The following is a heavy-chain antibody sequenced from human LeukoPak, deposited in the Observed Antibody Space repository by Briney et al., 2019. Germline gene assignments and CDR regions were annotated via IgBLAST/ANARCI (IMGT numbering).Heavy chain of an antibody. Sequence: GGSLRLSCAASGFTFSSYAMTWVRQAPGKGLEWVSVIGGSGSSTYYADSVKGRFTISRDNSKNTLYLQMNSLRAEDTAVYYCAKRTGDYFDYWGQGTLVSVSS. CDR1: GFTFSSYA. CDR3: AKRTGDYFDY. CDR2: IGGSGSST. D-gene: IGHD3/OR15-3a*01. J-gene: IGHJ4*02. V-gene: IGHV3-23*01.